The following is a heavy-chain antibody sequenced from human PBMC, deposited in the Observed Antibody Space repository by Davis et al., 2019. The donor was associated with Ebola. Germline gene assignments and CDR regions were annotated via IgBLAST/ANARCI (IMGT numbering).Heavy chain of an antibody. CDR1: GFTFSSYA. J-gene: IGHJ4*02. CDR3: AKEEGMRRRWMAHFDY. CDR2: ISGGFDSTST. V-gene: IGHV3-23*01. Sequence: GESLKISCAASGFTFSSYAMSWVRQAPGKGLEWVSTISGGFDSTSTYYVDSVKGRFTISRDNSKNTLYLQMNSLRAEDTAVYYCAKEEGMRRRWMAHFDYWGRGTQVTVSS. D-gene: IGHD5-12*01.